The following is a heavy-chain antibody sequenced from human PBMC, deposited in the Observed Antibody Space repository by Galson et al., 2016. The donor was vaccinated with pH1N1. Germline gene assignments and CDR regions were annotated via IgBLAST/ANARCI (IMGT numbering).Heavy chain of an antibody. CDR3: AKDHFGYDQSGAFDF. CDR1: KFTFSNYG. V-gene: IGHV3-30*18. CDR2: ISYDGNNK. Sequence: SLRLSCAASKFTFSNYGMHWVRQAPGKGLEWVAVISYDGNNKYYADSVKGRFTISRDNSKKTLYLQMNSLIAEDTAVYYCAKDHFGYDQSGAFDFWGQGTMVTVSS. J-gene: IGHJ3*01. D-gene: IGHD1-14*01.